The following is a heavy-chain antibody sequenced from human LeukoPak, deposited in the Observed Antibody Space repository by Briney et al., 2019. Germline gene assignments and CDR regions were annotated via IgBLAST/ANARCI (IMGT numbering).Heavy chain of an antibody. J-gene: IGHJ4*02. D-gene: IGHD4-17*01. CDR1: GGSVSSGDYY. CDR2: IYYSGST. V-gene: IGHV4-30-4*01. CDR3: ARVRWYYFDY. Sequence: SETLSLTCTVSGGSVSSGDYYWSWIRQPPGKGLEWIGYIYYSGSTYYNPSLKSRVTISVDTSKNQFSLKLSSVTAADTAVYYCARVRWYYFDYWGQGTLVTVSS.